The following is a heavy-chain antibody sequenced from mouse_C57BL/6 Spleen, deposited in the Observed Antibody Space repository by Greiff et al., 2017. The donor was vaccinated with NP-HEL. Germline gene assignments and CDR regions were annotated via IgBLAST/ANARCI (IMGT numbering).Heavy chain of an antibody. J-gene: IGHJ2*01. CDR3: ATASSGYVDY. CDR2: ISSGSSTI. CDR1: GFTFSDYG. D-gene: IGHD3-2*02. Sequence: VQLKESGGGLVKPGGSLKLSCAASGFTFSDYGMHWVRQAPEQGLEWVAYISSGSSTIYYADTVKGRFTISRDNAKNTLFLQMTSLRSEDTAMYYCATASSGYVDYWGQGTTLTVSS. V-gene: IGHV5-17*01.